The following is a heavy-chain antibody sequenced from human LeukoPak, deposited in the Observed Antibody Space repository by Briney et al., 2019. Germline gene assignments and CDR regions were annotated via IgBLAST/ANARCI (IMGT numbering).Heavy chain of an antibody. D-gene: IGHD3-16*02. CDR2: IYYSGST. CDR1: GGSFSSYY. V-gene: IGHV4-59*01. Sequence: SETLSPTCTVSGGSFSSYYWSWIPQPPGKGLEWVGYIYYSGSTDYNPSLKSRVTMSLDTSKNQFSLNLSSVTAADTAVYYCARAVITFGGVVAKGFDCWGQGTLVTVSS. J-gene: IGHJ4*02. CDR3: ARAVITFGGVVAKGFDC.